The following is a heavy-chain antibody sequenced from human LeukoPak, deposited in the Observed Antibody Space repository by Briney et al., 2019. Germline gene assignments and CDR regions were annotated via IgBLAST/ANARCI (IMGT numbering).Heavy chain of an antibody. V-gene: IGHV3-23*01. CDR1: GFTFASYG. CDR3: AIMHGYYDGTGYWVQ. CDR2: ITTNGGRT. J-gene: IGHJ1*01. D-gene: IGHD3-22*01. Sequence: GGSLRLSCAASGFTFASYGMSWVRQAPGKGLEWVSFITTNGGRTSYADSVEGRFTISRDNPRNALYMQMNSLRDEDTAVYYCAIMHGYYDGTGYWVQWGQGTLATVSS.